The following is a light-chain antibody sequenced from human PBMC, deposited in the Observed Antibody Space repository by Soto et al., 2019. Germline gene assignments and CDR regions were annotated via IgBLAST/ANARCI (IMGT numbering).Light chain of an antibody. CDR2: EVS. V-gene: IGLV2-23*02. Sequence: QSALTQPASVSGSPGQSITISCTGTSSDVGSYHHVSWYQQHPGKAPKLMIYEVSKRHSGVSNRFSGSKSGNTASLTISGLQDEDEADYYCCSSAGSSTVGFGGGTKLTVL. CDR1: SSDVGSYHH. J-gene: IGLJ2*01. CDR3: CSSAGSSTVG.